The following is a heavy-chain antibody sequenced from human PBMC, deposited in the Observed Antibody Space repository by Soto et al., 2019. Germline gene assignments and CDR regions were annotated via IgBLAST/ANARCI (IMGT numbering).Heavy chain of an antibody. V-gene: IGHV3-30*03. CDR2: ISYDESNK. CDR1: GFTFSDYG. D-gene: IGHD3-10*01. Sequence: QVQLVESGGGVVQPGRSLRLSCAASGFTFSDYGMHWVCQAPGKGLEWLAVISYDESNKNYADSVKGRFSISRDNSKNTLYLQMNSLRGDDTAVYYCARVRASASGSHSVYFDHWGQGTLVTVSS. J-gene: IGHJ4*02. CDR3: ARVRASASGSHSVYFDH.